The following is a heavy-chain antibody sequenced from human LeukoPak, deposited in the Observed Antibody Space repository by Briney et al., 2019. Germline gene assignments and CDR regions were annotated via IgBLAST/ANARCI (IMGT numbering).Heavy chain of an antibody. Sequence: SETLSLTCAVYGGSFSGYYWSWIRQPPGKGLEWIGKINHSGSTNYNPSLKSRVTISVDTSKNQFSLKLSSVTAADTAVYYCATFHPQFDAFDIWGQGTMVTVSS. CDR2: INHSGST. CDR1: GGSFSGYY. J-gene: IGHJ3*02. CDR3: ATFHPQFDAFDI. V-gene: IGHV4-34*01.